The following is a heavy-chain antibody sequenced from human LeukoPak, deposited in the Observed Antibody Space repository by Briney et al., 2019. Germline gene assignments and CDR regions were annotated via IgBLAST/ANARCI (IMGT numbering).Heavy chain of an antibody. CDR1: GGTFSSYA. CDR3: ARTAVTGYFDY. J-gene: IGHJ4*02. D-gene: IGHD6-13*01. V-gene: IGHV1-69*06. CDR2: VIPIFGTA. Sequence: SVKVSCTASGGTFSSYAISWVRQAPGQGLEWMGGVIPIFGTANYAQKFQGRVTITADKSTSTAYMELSSLRSEDTAVYYCARTAVTGYFDYWGQGTLVTVSS.